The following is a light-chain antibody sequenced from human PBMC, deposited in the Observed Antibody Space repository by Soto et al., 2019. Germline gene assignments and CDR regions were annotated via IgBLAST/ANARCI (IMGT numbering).Light chain of an antibody. J-gene: IGLJ1*01. CDR3: QSYDSSMSGSDV. Sequence: QSVLTQPPSVSGAPGQRVTISCTGSSSNIGAGHDVHWYQQLPGTAPKLLIYGNGNRPSGVPDRFSGSKSGTSASLAITGLQAADEADYYCQSYDSSMSGSDVFGTGNKVTVL. V-gene: IGLV1-40*01. CDR1: SSNIGAGHD. CDR2: GNG.